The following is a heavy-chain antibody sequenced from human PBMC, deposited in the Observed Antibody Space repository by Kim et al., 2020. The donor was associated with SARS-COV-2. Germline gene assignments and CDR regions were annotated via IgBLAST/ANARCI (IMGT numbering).Heavy chain of an antibody. J-gene: IGHJ3*02. CDR1: GFTFSSYS. D-gene: IGHD6-13*01. CDR2: ISSSSSTI. Sequence: GGSLRLSCAASGFTFSSYSMNWVRQAPGKGLEWVSYISSSSSTIYYADSVKGRFTISRDNAKNSLYLHMNSLRDEDAAVYYCARVRIIAAGGYDDFDIWGQGTMVTVSS. CDR3: ARVRIIAAGGYDDFDI. V-gene: IGHV3-48*02.